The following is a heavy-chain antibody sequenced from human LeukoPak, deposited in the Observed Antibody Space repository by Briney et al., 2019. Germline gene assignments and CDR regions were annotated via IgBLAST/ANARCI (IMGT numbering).Heavy chain of an antibody. CDR1: GFTFSIYG. V-gene: IGHV3-33*06. CDR3: AKGEVSVNIVVVPAAMPREFDY. D-gene: IGHD2-2*01. Sequence: GGSLRLSCAASGFTFSIYGMHWVRQAPGKGLEWVAVTWYGGSNKYYADSVKGRFTISRDNSKNTLYLQMNSLRAEDTAVYYCAKGEVSVNIVVVPAAMPREFDYWGQGTLVAVSS. J-gene: IGHJ4*02. CDR2: TWYGGSNK.